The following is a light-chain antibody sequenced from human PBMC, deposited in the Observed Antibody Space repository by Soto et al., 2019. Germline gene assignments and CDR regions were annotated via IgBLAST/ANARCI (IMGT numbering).Light chain of an antibody. Sequence: QSVLTQPASVSGSPGQSITISCTGSSSDIGDYDYVSWYQQHPGKAPKVLISEVSNRPSGVSNRFSGSKSGNTVSLTISGLQAEDEADYYCNSYATGNTRVFGTGTKVTVL. CDR2: EVS. V-gene: IGLV2-14*01. CDR1: SSDIGDYDY. J-gene: IGLJ1*01. CDR3: NSYATGNTRV.